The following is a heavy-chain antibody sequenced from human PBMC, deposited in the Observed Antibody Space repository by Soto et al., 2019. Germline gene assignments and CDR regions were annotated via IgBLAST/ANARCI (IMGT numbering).Heavy chain of an antibody. CDR3: ARGRWSVLSGYDYEGHGFDI. D-gene: IGHD5-12*01. CDR1: GGTCSSYT. V-gene: IGHV1-69*02. J-gene: IGHJ3*02. Sequence: PRPQVKVSCKASGGTCSSYTISWVRQAPGQGLEWMGRIIPILGIANYAQKFQGRVTITADKSTSTAYMELSSLRSEDTAVYYCARGRWSVLSGYDYEGHGFDIWGQGTMVTVSS. CDR2: IIPILGIA.